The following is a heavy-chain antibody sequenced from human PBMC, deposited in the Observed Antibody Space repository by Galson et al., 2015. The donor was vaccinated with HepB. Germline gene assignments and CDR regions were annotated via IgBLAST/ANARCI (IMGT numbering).Heavy chain of an antibody. D-gene: IGHD3-3*01. J-gene: IGHJ3*02. CDR2: MSYDGSDK. CDR3: ARAGFDFWSGDPNEDRHDAFDI. CDR1: GFPFSTYG. Sequence: SLRLSCAASGFPFSTYGMHWVRQAPGKGLEWVAVMSYDGSDKNYVDTVKGRFTISRDNSKNTLYLQMNSLRAEDTAIYYCARAGFDFWSGDPNEDRHDAFDIWGQGTVVAVSS. V-gene: IGHV3-33*01.